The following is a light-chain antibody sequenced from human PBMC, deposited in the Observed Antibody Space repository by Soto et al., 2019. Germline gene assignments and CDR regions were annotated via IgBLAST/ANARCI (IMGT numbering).Light chain of an antibody. CDR3: SSYGSSNTVV. CDR2: DVT. Sequence: QSALTQPASVSGSPGQSITISCTGTSSDIGGYNSVSWYQQHPGKVPKLLIYDVTNRPSGISNRFSGSKSGNTASLTISGLQAEDEADYYCSSYGSSNTVVSGGGTKLTVL. CDR1: SSDIGGYNS. V-gene: IGLV2-14*01. J-gene: IGLJ3*02.